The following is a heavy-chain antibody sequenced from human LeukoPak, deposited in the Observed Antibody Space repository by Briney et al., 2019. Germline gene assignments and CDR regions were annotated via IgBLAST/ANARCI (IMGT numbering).Heavy chain of an antibody. CDR3: ARGLGYSGYDSRFNDY. CDR2: INHSGST. J-gene: IGHJ4*02. CDR1: DGSFSGYY. Sequence: AETLSLTCAVYDGSFSGYYWSWIRQPPGKGLEWIGEINHSGSTNYNPSLKSRVTISVDTSKNQFSLKLSSVTAADTAVYYCARGLGYSGYDSRFNDYWGQGTLVTVSS. D-gene: IGHD5-12*01. V-gene: IGHV4-34*01.